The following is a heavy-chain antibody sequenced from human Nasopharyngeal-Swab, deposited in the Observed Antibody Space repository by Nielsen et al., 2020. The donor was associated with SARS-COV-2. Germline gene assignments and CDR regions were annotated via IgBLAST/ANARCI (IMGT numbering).Heavy chain of an antibody. CDR1: GGSISTSSYY. Sequence: SETLSLTCTVSGGSISTSSYYWGWIRQPPGKGLEWIGTIYYGGSTYYNPSLKSRITISIDTSKNQFSLKLCSVTAADTAVYYCARDGYRSGWYPNWFDPWGQGTLVTVSS. CDR3: ARDGYRSGWYPNWFDP. V-gene: IGHV4-39*07. J-gene: IGHJ5*02. CDR2: IYYGGST. D-gene: IGHD6-19*01.